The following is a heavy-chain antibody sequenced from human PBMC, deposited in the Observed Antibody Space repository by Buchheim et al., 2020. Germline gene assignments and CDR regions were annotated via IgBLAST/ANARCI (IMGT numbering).Heavy chain of an antibody. CDR3: TNSYYYESSGYGGSNY. J-gene: IGHJ4*02. CDR1: GFTFSSYG. CDR2: ISYDGDNK. Sequence: QEQLVESGGGVVQPGRSLRLSCAASGFTFSSYGMHWVRQVPGKGLEWVAVISYDGDNKYYADSVKGRFTISRDNSKNTLYLQMNSLRAEDTAVYYCTNSYYYESSGYGGSNYWGQGTL. V-gene: IGHV3-30*18. D-gene: IGHD3-22*01.